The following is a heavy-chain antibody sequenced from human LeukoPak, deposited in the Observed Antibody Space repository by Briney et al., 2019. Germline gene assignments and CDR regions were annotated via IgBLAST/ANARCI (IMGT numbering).Heavy chain of an antibody. Sequence: PGGSLRLSCAASGFTFSSYAMSWVRQAPGKGLEGVSAISGSGGSTYYADSVKGRFTISRDNSKNTLYLQMNRLRAEDTAVYYCAKEDIAVAGYYYGMDVWGQGTTVTVSS. D-gene: IGHD6-19*01. V-gene: IGHV3-23*01. CDR3: AKEDIAVAGYYYGMDV. J-gene: IGHJ6*02. CDR1: GFTFSSYA. CDR2: ISGSGGST.